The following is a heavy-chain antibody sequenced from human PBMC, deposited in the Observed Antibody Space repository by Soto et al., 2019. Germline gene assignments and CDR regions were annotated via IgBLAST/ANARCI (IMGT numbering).Heavy chain of an antibody. J-gene: IGHJ6*03. CDR3: ARERLYCSSTSCYQRQYYYYYMDV. V-gene: IGHV6-1*01. Sequence: PSQTLSLTCAISGDSVSSNSAAWNWIRQSPSRGLEWLGRTYYRSKWYNDYAVSVKSRITINPDTSKNQFSLQLNSVTPEDTAVYYCARERLYCSSTSCYQRQYYYYYMDVWGKGTTVTVSS. CDR1: GDSVSSNSAA. D-gene: IGHD2-2*01. CDR2: TYYRSKWYN.